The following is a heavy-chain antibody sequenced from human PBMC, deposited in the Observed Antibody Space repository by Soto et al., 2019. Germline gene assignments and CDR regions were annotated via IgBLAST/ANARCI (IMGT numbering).Heavy chain of an antibody. V-gene: IGHV3-21*01. D-gene: IGHD6-19*01. Sequence: LRLSFAACRFTFSSFSMNWFHQAPGKGLEWVSSISSSSSYIYYADSVKGRFTVSRDNAKKSLYLQMNSLRAEDTAIYYCARDRSSGWSDAFDIWGQGTLVTVSS. J-gene: IGHJ3*02. CDR3: ARDRSSGWSDAFDI. CDR1: RFTFSSFS. CDR2: ISSSSSYI.